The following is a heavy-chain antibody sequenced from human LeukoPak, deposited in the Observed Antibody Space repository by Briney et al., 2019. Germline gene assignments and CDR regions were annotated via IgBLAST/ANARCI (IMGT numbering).Heavy chain of an antibody. V-gene: IGHV3-23*01. D-gene: IGHD3-22*01. J-gene: IGHJ3*02. CDR2: IRGGGGRI. CDR1: GFTFSSYD. CDR3: AKDGDYYDSSALVALDT. Sequence: GGSLTLSCAGSGFTFSSYDMNWVRQTPGKGLEWVSSIRGGGGRIHYADSVKGRFTIARDNSKNTLYLQMRSLRAEDTAVYYCAKDGDYYDSSALVALDTWGQGTMVTVSS.